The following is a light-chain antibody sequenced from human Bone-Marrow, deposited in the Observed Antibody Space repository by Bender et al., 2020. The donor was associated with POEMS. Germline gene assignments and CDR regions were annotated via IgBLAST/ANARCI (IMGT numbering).Light chain of an antibody. V-gene: IGLV1-40*01. Sequence: QSALTQPPSVSAAPGQQVTISCSGSSSNTGSGYDINWYQHLPGTAPKLLIYGYNNRPSGVPDRFSGSKSGTSASLAITGLQAEDEGDYYCQSYDNSLGGWVFGGGTKLTVL. J-gene: IGLJ3*02. CDR3: QSYDNSLGGWV. CDR1: SSNTGSGYD. CDR2: GYN.